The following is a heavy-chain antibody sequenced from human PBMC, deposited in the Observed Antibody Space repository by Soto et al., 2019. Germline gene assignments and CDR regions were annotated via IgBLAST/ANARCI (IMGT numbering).Heavy chain of an antibody. CDR2: IIPILGIA. CDR1: GGTFSSYP. V-gene: IGHV1-69*02. D-gene: IGHD5-18*01. J-gene: IGHJ2*01. Sequence: QVQLVQSGAEVKKPGSSVKVSCKASGGTFSSYPISWVRQAPGQGLEWMGRIIPILGIANYAQKFQGRVTITADKSTSTAYMGLASLRSEDTAVYDCAGTKRLQDYWYFDLWGRGTLVTVSS. CDR3: AGTKRLQDYWYFDL.